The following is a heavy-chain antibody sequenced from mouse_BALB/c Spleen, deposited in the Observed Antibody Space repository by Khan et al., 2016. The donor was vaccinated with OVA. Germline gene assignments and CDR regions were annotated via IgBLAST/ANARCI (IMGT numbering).Heavy chain of an antibody. CDR2: IYPGSGST. D-gene: IGHD1-1*01. Sequence: QVQLQQSGPVLVQPGASVKMSCKASGYTFTGYIINWVRQRTGQGLEWIGQIYPGSGSTYNNEKFKGKATLTADKTSNTAYKQIRSLTSEDSAVYICATSGDGSESDWGQDTTLSGS. V-gene: IGHV1-77*01. CDR1: GYTFTGYI. CDR3: ATSGDGSESD. J-gene: IGHJ2*01.